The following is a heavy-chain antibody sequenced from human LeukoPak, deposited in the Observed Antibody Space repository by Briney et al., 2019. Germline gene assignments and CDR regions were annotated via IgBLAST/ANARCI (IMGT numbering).Heavy chain of an antibody. J-gene: IGHJ3*02. CDR3: ARECSGGSCYSDAFDI. CDR2: ISGSGGST. V-gene: IGHV3-23*01. Sequence: GGSLRLSCAASGFTFSSYAMSWVRQAPGKGLEWVSAISGSGGSTYYADSVKGRFTISRDNSKNTLYLQMNSLRAEDTAVYYCARECSGGSCYSDAFDIWGQGTVVTVSS. CDR1: GFTFSSYA. D-gene: IGHD2-15*01.